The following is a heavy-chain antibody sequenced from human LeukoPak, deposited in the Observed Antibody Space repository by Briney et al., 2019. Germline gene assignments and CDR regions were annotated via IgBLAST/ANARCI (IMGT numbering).Heavy chain of an antibody. V-gene: IGHV3-23*01. CDR1: GFTFSSYD. CDR3: AKDEVGFGDY. J-gene: IGHJ4*02. CDR2: ISGSGGST. D-gene: IGHD3-10*01. Sequence: GGSLRLSCAASGFTFSSYDMHWVRQAPGKGLEWVSAISGSGGSTYYADSVKGRFTISRDNSKNTLYLQMNSLRAEDTAVYYCAKDEVGFGDYWGQGTLVTVSS.